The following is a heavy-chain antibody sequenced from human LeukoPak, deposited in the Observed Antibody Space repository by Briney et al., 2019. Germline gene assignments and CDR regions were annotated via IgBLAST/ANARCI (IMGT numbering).Heavy chain of an antibody. CDR3: AKDREVRGYYGLDV. J-gene: IGHJ6*02. V-gene: IGHV3-23*01. CDR2: ISGSGGNT. Sequence: GGSLRLSCAASGFPFTSYSMTWVRQAPGKGLEWVSAISGSGGNTYSADSVEGRFTISRDNSKNIVCLQMNSLRAEDTAVYYCAKDREVRGYYGLDVWGQGTTVTVSS. D-gene: IGHD3-10*01. CDR1: GFPFTSYS.